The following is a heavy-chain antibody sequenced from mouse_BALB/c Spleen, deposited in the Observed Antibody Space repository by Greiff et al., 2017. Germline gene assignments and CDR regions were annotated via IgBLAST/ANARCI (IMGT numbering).Heavy chain of an antibody. CDR1: GFTFSSYA. D-gene: IGHD1-1*01. Sequence: EVQGVESGGGLVKPGGSLKLSCAASGFTFSSYAMSWVRQTPEKRLEWVATISSGGSYTYYPDSVKGRFTISRDNAKNTLYLQMSSLRSEDTAMYYCARHVTTVVDQFAYWGQGTLVTVSA. J-gene: IGHJ3*01. CDR3: ARHVTTVVDQFAY. V-gene: IGHV5-9-3*01. CDR2: ISSGGSYT.